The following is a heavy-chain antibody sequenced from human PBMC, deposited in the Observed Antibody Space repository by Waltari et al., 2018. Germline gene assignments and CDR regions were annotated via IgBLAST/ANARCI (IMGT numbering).Heavy chain of an antibody. CDR3: AKETYSSSQPYYFDY. CDR2: ISGSGGST. J-gene: IGHJ4*02. CDR1: GFTFSSYA. Sequence: EVQLLESGGGLVQPGGSLRLSCAASGFTFSSYAMSWVRQAPGKGLEGVSAISGSGGSTYYADSVQGRFTISRDNSKITLYLQMNSLRAEDTAVYYCAKETYSSSQPYYFDYWGQGTLVTVSS. D-gene: IGHD6-13*01. V-gene: IGHV3-23*01.